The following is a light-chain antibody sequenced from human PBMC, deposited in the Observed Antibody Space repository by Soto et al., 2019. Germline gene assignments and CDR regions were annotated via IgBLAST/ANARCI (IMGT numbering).Light chain of an antibody. Sequence: DIVMTQSPDSLAVSLGERATINCKSSQSVLYSSNNKNYLTWYQQKPGQLPKLLIYWASTRESGVPDRFSGSGAATDFTLTISSLPAEDVAVYYCQQYYSARTFGQGTKVEIK. V-gene: IGKV4-1*01. CDR1: QSVLYSSNNKNY. CDR2: WAS. CDR3: QQYYSART. J-gene: IGKJ1*01.